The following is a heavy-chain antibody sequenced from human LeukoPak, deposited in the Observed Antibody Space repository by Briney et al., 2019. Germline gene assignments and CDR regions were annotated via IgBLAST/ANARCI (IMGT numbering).Heavy chain of an antibody. CDR3: ARGVYSQQPFDY. V-gene: IGHV1-46*01. CDR2: INPSGGST. D-gene: IGHD2-15*01. J-gene: IGHJ4*02. CDR1: GYTFTSYD. Sequence: ASVKVSCKASGYTFTSYDINWVRQAPGQGLEWMGIINPSGGSTSYAQKFQGRVTMTRDTSTSTVYMELSSLRSEDTAVYYCARGVYSQQPFDYWGQGTLVTVSS.